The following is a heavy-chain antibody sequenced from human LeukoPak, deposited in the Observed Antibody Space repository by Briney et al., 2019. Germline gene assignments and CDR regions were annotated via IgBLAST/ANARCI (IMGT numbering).Heavy chain of an antibody. CDR1: RFIFSSFA. V-gene: IGHV3-30*03. D-gene: IGHD5-24*01. CDR3: ARPLSPGKRWHPIDS. CDR2: ISSDGAKK. Sequence: GSLRLSCAASRFIFSSFAIHWVRQAPGKGLEWVAVISSDGAKKFYVDSVKGRFTISRDNSRDTSYLQLNSLTTEDTALYYCARPLSPGKRWHPIDSWGQGTPVTVSS. J-gene: IGHJ4*02.